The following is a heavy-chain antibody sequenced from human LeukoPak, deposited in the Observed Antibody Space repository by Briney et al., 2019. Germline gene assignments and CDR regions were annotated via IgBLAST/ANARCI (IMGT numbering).Heavy chain of an antibody. J-gene: IGHJ6*03. CDR3: VRMVQDRGGDCYPDPRYYYYYYMDV. Sequence: PSETLSLTCAVYGGSFSGYYWSWIRQPPGKGLEWIGEINHSGSTNYNPSLKSRVTISVDTSKNQFSLKLSSVTAADTAVYYCVRMVQDRGGDCYPDPRYYYYYYMDVWGKGTTVTISS. CDR1: GGSFSGYY. CDR2: INHSGST. V-gene: IGHV4-34*01. D-gene: IGHD2-21*02.